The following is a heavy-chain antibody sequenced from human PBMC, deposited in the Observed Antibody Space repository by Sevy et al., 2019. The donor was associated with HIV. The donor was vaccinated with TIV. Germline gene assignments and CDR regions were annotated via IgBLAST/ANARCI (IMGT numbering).Heavy chain of an antibody. CDR1: GFRFSNFW. CDR3: AKIGKRGWDFDS. CDR2: INEDGAVK. Sequence: GGSLRLSCAASGFRFSNFWMSWVRHAPGKGLEWVANINEDGAVKYYADSVKGRFIISRDTANDSLYVQMFSLRAEDTAVYYCAKIGKRGWDFDSWGQGTRVTVSS. D-gene: IGHD6-19*01. V-gene: IGHV3-7*01. J-gene: IGHJ4*02.